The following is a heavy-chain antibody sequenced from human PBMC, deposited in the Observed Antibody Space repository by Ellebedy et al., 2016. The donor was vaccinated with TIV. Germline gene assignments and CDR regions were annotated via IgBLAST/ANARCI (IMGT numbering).Heavy chain of an antibody. Sequence: SETLSLTCTVSGGSISSGSYYWGWIRQPPGKGLEWIGSIYYSGSTYYNPSLKSRVTISVDTSKNQFSLKLSSVTAEDTAVYYCARLFAVADKRGGYWGQGTLVTVSS. J-gene: IGHJ4*02. CDR2: IYYSGST. V-gene: IGHV4-39*07. CDR1: GGSISSGSYY. CDR3: ARLFAVADKRGGY. D-gene: IGHD6-19*01.